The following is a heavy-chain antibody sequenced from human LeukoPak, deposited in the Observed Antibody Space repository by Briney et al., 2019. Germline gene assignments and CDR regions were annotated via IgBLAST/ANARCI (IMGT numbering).Heavy chain of an antibody. CDR3: AKVAGYGDEYYFDY. J-gene: IGHJ4*02. Sequence: GSLRLSCAASGFTFSSYGMHWVRQAPGKGLEWVAVISYDGSNKYYADSVKGRFTISRDNSKNTLYLQMNGLRAEDTAVYYCAKVAGYGDEYYFDYWGQGTLVTVSS. CDR2: ISYDGSNK. D-gene: IGHD4-17*01. V-gene: IGHV3-30*18. CDR1: GFTFSSYG.